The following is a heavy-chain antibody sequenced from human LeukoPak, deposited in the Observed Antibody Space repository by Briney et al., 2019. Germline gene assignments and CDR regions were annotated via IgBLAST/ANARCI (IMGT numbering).Heavy chain of an antibody. V-gene: IGHV1-18*01. CDR1: GYTFTSYG. D-gene: IGHD6-13*01. Sequence: GASVKVSCKASGYTFTSYGISWVRQAPGQGLEWMGWISAYNGNTNYAQKLQGRVTMTTDTSTSTAYMELRSLRSDDTAVYYCARDRTRSIAAAGPPSDAFDIWGQGTMVTVSS. CDR2: ISAYNGNT. CDR3: ARDRTRSIAAAGPPSDAFDI. J-gene: IGHJ3*02.